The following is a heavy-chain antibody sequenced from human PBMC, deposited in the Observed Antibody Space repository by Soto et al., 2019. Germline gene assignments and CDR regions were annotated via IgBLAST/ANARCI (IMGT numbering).Heavy chain of an antibody. D-gene: IGHD2-2*01. J-gene: IGHJ5*02. V-gene: IGHV1-2*02. CDR3: TTGYSSRWYWYDP. CDR1: GDTFSGYY. CDR2: LNPDSGDT. Sequence: QVQLVQSGAEVKKPGASVKVSCKASGDTFSGYYIHWVRQAPGQGLEWMGWLNPDSGDTQYAQKFQGRVTVTRDTSINTAYMELSSLKTDDTAVYYCTTGYSSRWYWYDPWGQGTLVTVSS.